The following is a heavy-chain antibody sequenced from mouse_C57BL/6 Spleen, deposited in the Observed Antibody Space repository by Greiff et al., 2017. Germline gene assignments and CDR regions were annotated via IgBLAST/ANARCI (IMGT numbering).Heavy chain of an antibody. CDR3: ASHYSNYNYAMDD. CDR1: GYSITSGYY. V-gene: IGHV3-6*01. J-gene: IGHJ4*01. CDR2: ISYDGSN. D-gene: IGHD2-5*01. Sequence: EVQLQQSGPGLVKPSQSLSLTCSVPGYSITSGYYWNWIRQFPGNKLEWMGYISYDGSNNYNPSLKNRISITRDTSKNQFFLKFNSVTTEDTATYYCASHYSNYNYAMDDWGQGTSVTVSS.